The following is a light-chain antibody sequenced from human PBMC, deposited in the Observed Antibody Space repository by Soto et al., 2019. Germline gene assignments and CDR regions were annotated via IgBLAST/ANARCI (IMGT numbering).Light chain of an antibody. J-gene: IGKJ1*01. Sequence: EIVLTQSPGTLSLATGDRATLSCRASQSVGSNYLAWYQQKPGQAPRLLIYAASSRAPGIPAKFSGSGSGTDFTLTISRLDPEDFAVNHCQQYSGSPSTFGQGTKVEIK. CDR1: QSVGSNY. CDR3: QQYSGSPST. V-gene: IGKV3-20*01. CDR2: AAS.